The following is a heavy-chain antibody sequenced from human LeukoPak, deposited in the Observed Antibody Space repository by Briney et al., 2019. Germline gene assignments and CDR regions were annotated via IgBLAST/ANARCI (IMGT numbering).Heavy chain of an antibody. V-gene: IGHV1-2*02. CDR2: INPNSGGT. CDR3: ARVLVVPANPPYYFDY. J-gene: IGHJ4*02. Sequence: ASVKVSCKASGYTFTGYYMHWVRQAPGQGLEWMGWINPNSGGTNYAQKFQGRVTMTRDTSISTAYMELSRLRSDDTAVYYCARVLVVPANPPYYFDYWGQGTLVTVSS. D-gene: IGHD2-2*01. CDR1: GYTFTGYY.